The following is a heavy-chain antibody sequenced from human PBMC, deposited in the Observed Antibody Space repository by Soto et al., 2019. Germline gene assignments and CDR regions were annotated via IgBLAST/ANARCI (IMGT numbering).Heavy chain of an antibody. CDR2: INPNSGGT. V-gene: IGHV1-2*04. CDR3: ARANAIRPYYYNMDV. Sequence: GPSVKVSCKASGYSFTDYYIHWVRQAPGQGLEWMGWINPNSGGTTYAQKFRAWITMTRDTSINTVYMELSRLTSDDTAVYYCARANAIRPYYYNMDVWGQGTTVTVSS. D-gene: IGHD2-2*01. CDR1: GYSFTDYY. J-gene: IGHJ6*02.